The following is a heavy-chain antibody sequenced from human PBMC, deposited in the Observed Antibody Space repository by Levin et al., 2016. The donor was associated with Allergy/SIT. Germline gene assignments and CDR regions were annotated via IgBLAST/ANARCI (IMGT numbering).Heavy chain of an antibody. CDR3: ARPGEVDDY. CDR2: IDPSDSYT. Sequence: VRQMPGKGLEWMGRIDPSDSYTNYSPSFQGHVTISADKSISTAYLQWSSLKASDTAMYYCARPGEVDDYWGQGTLVTVSS. V-gene: IGHV5-10-1*01. D-gene: IGHD3-16*01. J-gene: IGHJ4*02.